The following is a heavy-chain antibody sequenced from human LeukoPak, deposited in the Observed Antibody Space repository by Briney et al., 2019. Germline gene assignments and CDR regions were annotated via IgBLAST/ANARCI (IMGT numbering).Heavy chain of an antibody. J-gene: IGHJ4*02. V-gene: IGHV1-8*02. Sequence: ASVKVSCKASGYTFTTHDINWVRQAPGQGLKWMGWMNPNSGNTGFAQKFQGRVTITRNTSISTAYLELSSLRSEDTAVYYCARLVNQFDYVTGRFDYWGQGTLVTVSS. CDR3: ARLVNQFDYVTGRFDY. CDR2: MNPNSGNT. CDR1: GYTFTTHD. D-gene: IGHD4-17*01.